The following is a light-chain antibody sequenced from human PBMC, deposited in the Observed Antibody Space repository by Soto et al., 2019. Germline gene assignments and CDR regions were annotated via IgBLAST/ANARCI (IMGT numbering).Light chain of an antibody. V-gene: IGLV1-51*01. CDR2: VND. CDR1: ASNVGTHF. J-gene: IGLJ2*01. CDR3: GTWDSGLTAGV. Sequence: QSVLTQPPSVSAAPGQRVTISCSGSASNVGTHFVSWYQHLPGAAPKLLIYVNDERPSEIPDRFSGSKSDTSATLTITGLQTGDEADYYCGTWDSGLTAGVFGGGTKLTVL.